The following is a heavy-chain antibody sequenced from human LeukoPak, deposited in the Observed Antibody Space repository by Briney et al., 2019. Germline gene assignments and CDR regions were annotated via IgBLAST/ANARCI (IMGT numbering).Heavy chain of an antibody. V-gene: IGHV1-46*01. CDR3: ARERAYSWGLGYCSGGSCYRPDAFDI. CDR1: GYTFTSYY. J-gene: IGHJ3*02. D-gene: IGHD2-15*01. CDR2: INPSGGST. Sequence: WASVKVSCKASGYTFTSYYMHWVRQAPGQGLEWMGIINPSGGSTSYAQKFQGRVTMTRDTSTSTVYMELSSLRSEDTAVYYCARERAYSWGLGYCSGGSCYRPDAFDIWGQGTMVTVSS.